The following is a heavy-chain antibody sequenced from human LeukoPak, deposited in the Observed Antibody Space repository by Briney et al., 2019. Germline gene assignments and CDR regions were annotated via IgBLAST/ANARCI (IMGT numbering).Heavy chain of an antibody. V-gene: IGHV4-59*01. Sequence: PETLSLTCTVSGGSISSYYWSWIRQPPGKGLGWIGYIYYSGSTNYNPSLKSRVTISVDTSKNQFSLKLSSVTAADTAVYYCARDRGGYSYGSYYFDYWGQGTLVTVSS. D-gene: IGHD5-18*01. CDR3: ARDRGGYSYGSYYFDY. CDR1: GGSISSYY. CDR2: IYYSGST. J-gene: IGHJ4*02.